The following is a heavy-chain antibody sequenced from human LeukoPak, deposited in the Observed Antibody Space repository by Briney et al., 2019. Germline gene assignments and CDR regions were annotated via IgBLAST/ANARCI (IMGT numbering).Heavy chain of an antibody. D-gene: IGHD3-10*01. J-gene: IGHJ4*02. CDR3: ARPQTMVRGVIMY. CDR1: GYILTNNW. Sequence: GDSLKISCKISGYILTNNWIGWVRQVPGKGLEWMGLIYPGNSDTKYSPSFQGQVTISADKSISTAYLQWSSLKASDTAMYYCARPQTMVRGVIMYWGQGTLVTVSS. V-gene: IGHV5-51*01. CDR2: IYPGNSDT.